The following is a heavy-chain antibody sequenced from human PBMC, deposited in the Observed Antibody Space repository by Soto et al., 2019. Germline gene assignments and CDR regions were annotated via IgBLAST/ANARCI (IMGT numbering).Heavy chain of an antibody. Sequence: QVQLVQSGAEVKKPGSSVKVSCKASGGTFSSYAISWVRQAPGQGLEGMGGIIPIFGTANDAQKFQGRVTITADESTSTAYMELSSLRSEDTAVYYCARGPSPLYYYYYGMDVWGQGTTVTVSS. CDR3: ARGPSPLYYYYYGMDV. CDR2: IIPIFGTA. J-gene: IGHJ6*02. V-gene: IGHV1-69*01. CDR1: GGTFSSYA.